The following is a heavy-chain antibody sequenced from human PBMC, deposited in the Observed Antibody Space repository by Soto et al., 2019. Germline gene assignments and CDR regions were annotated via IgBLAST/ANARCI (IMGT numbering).Heavy chain of an antibody. D-gene: IGHD3-22*01. J-gene: IGHJ4*02. CDR1: GCSISSGGYY. CDR3: ARTPYYYDSSGPMATDY. Sequence: SETLSLTCPVSGCSISSGGYYWSWIRQHPGKGLEWIGYIYYSGSTYYNPSLKSRVTISVDTSKNQFSLKLSSVTAADTAVYYCARTPYYYDSSGPMATDYWGQGTLVTVSS. V-gene: IGHV4-31*03. CDR2: IYYSGST.